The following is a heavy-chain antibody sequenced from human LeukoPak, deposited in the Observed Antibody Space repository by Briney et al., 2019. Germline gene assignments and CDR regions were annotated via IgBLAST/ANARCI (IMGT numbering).Heavy chain of an antibody. Sequence: ASVKVSCKASGYTLTGYYMHWVRQAPGQGLEWMGWINPNSGGANYAQKFQGRVTMTRDTSITTAYLEVTRLRSADTAVYYCARGGYSYSYFPDAFDIWGQGTMVTVSS. CDR2: INPNSGGA. V-gene: IGHV1-2*02. D-gene: IGHD5-18*01. CDR1: GYTLTGYY. J-gene: IGHJ3*02. CDR3: ARGGYSYSYFPDAFDI.